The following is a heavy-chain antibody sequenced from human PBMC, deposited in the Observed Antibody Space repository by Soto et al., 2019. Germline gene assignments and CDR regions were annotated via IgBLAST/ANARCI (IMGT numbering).Heavy chain of an antibody. J-gene: IGHJ6*02. CDR3: ARYYDILTGQGYYYGMDV. D-gene: IGHD3-9*01. V-gene: IGHV1-18*04. Sequence: ASVEVSCKASGYTFTSYGISGVRQAPGQGLEWMGWISAYNGNTNYAQKLQGRVTMTTDTSTSTAYMELRSLRSDDTAVYYCARYYDILTGQGYYYGMDVWGQGTTVTVSS. CDR1: GYTFTSYG. CDR2: ISAYNGNT.